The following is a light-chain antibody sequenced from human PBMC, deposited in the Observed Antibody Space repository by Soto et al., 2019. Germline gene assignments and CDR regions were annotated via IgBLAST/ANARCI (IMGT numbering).Light chain of an antibody. J-gene: IGKJ5*01. V-gene: IGKV1-5*03. CDR2: KAS. Sequence: DIEMTQSPSTLSASVGDRVTITCGASQSISSWLAWYQQKPGKAPKLLIYKASSLESGVPSRLRGSGYGTELTLTISSMQNDDFATYYCQQYNSYPITFGQGTRLEIK. CDR3: QQYNSYPIT. CDR1: QSISSW.